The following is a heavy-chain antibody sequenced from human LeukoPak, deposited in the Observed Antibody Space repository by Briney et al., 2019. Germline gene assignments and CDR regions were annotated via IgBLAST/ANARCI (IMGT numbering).Heavy chain of an antibody. CDR1: GFPFNDA. D-gene: IGHD3-10*01. J-gene: IGHJ3*02. CDR3: ARVALLWFGELIDAFDI. CDR2: INWNGDDT. Sequence: SGGSLRLSCAASGFPFNDAMHWVRQAPGKGLEWVSGINWNGDDTGYSDSVKGRFTISRDNSKNTLYLQMNSLRAEDTAVYYCARVALLWFGELIDAFDIWGQGTMVTVSS. V-gene: IGHV3-9*01.